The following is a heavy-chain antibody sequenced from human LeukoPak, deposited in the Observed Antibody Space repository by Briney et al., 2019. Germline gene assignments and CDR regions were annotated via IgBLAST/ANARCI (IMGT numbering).Heavy chain of an antibody. D-gene: IGHD4-23*01. CDR2: IIPIFGTA. V-gene: IGHV1-69*13. J-gene: IGHJ3*02. CDR3: ASGPFDYGGNSELAFDI. Sequence: SVKVSCKASGGTFSSYAISWVRQAPGQGLEWMGGIIPIFGTANYAQKFQGRVTITADESTSTAYMELSSLRSEDTAVYYCASGPFDYGGNSELAFDIWGQGTMVTVSS. CDR1: GGTFSSYA.